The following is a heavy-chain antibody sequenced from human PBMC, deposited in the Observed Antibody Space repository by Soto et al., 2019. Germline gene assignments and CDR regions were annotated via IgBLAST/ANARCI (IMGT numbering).Heavy chain of an antibody. D-gene: IGHD4-17*01. J-gene: IGHJ6*03. CDR3: ARVGDYGGYYYYYMDV. Sequence: SETLSLTCTVSGGSISSYYWSWIRQPPGKGLEWIGYIYYGGSTNYNPSLQSRVTISVDKSKNQFSLKLTSVTAADTDVYYCARVGDYGGYYYYYMDVWGKGTTVTVSS. CDR1: GGSISSYY. V-gene: IGHV4-59*01. CDR2: IYYGGST.